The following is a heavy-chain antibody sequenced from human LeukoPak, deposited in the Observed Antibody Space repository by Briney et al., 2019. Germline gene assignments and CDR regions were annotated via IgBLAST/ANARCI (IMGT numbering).Heavy chain of an antibody. D-gene: IGHD2-2*03. CDR1: GGTFSSYA. CDR3: AVGYCSSTSCPYYMDV. J-gene: IGHJ6*03. Sequence: SVKVSCKASGGTFSSYAISWVRQAPGQGLEWTGGIIPIFGTANYAQKFQGRVTITADESTSTAYMELSSLRSEDTAVYYCAVGYCSSTSCPYYMDVWGKGTTVTVSS. CDR2: IIPIFGTA. V-gene: IGHV1-69*13.